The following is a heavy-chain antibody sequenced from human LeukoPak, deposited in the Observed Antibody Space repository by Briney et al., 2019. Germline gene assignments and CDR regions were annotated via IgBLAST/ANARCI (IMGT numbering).Heavy chain of an antibody. CDR2: IIPIFGTA. Sequence: ASVKVSCKASGGTFSSYAISWVRQAPGQGLEWMGGIIPIFGTANYAQKFQGRVTITADESTSTAYMELSSLRSEDTAVYYCARSAGTEIQPDYWGQGTLVTVSS. J-gene: IGHJ4*02. V-gene: IGHV1-69*13. D-gene: IGHD5-18*01. CDR1: GGTFSSYA. CDR3: ARSAGTEIQPDY.